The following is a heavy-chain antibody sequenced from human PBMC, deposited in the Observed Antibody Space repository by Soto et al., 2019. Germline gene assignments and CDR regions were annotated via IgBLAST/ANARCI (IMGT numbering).Heavy chain of an antibody. D-gene: IGHD5-18*01. CDR2: IYYSGSA. CDR3: ARGGNTALAYYYFGLEV. Sequence: QVQLQESGPGLVKPSETLSLTCTGSGDSINTYYWTWIRQPPGKGLEWIGYIYYSGSASYNPSLKSRVTIAVDPSKNQFSLRLSSVTAADTAVYYWARGGNTALAYYYFGLEVWGQGTTVTVSS. J-gene: IGHJ6*02. CDR1: GDSINTYY. V-gene: IGHV4-59*01.